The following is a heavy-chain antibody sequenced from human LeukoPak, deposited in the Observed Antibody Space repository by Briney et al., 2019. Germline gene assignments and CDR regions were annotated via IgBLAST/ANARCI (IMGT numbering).Heavy chain of an antibody. J-gene: IGHJ5*02. D-gene: IGHD3-10*01. CDR3: ARGTIYYYGSGSYYKRYNWFDP. CDR2: ISAYNGNT. V-gene: IGHV1-18*04. CDR1: GYTFTSYG. Sequence: ASVKVSCKASGYTFTSYGISWVRQAPGQGLEWMGWISAYNGNTNYAQKLQGRVTMTTDTSTSTAYMELRSLRSDDTAVYYWARGTIYYYGSGSYYKRYNWFDPWGQGTLVTVSS.